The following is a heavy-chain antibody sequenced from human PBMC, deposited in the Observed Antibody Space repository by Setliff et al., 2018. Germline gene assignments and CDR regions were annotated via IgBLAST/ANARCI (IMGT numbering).Heavy chain of an antibody. D-gene: IGHD6-13*01. V-gene: IGHV3-48*03. CDR1: GFTFSSYE. CDR2: ISSSGSTI. J-gene: IGHJ5*02. Sequence: GGSLRLSCAASGFTFSSYEMNWVRQAPGKGLEWVSYISSSGSTIYYADSVKGRFTISRDNSKNTLYLQMSSLRDDDTAVYYCAKGGQQVAPDGRWFDPWGQGSLVTVSS. CDR3: AKGGQQVAPDGRWFDP.